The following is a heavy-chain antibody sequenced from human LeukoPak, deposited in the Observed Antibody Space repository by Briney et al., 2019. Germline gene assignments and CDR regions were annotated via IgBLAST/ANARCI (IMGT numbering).Heavy chain of an antibody. CDR3: ANWGYGSGSDAFDI. CDR2: ISGSGGST. D-gene: IGHD3-10*01. J-gene: IGHJ3*02. Sequence: GVSLRLSCAASGFTFRSYAMSWVRQAQGKGLEWVSAISGSGGSTYYADSVKGRFTISRDNSKNTLYLQMNSLRAEDTAVYYCANWGYGSGSDAFDIWGQGTMVTVSS. CDR1: GFTFRSYA. V-gene: IGHV3-23*01.